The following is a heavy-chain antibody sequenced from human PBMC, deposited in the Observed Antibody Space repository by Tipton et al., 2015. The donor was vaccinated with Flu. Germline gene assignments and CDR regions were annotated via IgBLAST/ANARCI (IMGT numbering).Heavy chain of an antibody. J-gene: IGHJ3*01. CDR1: GYSFTSYY. CDR3: ARQIYYDGTSLRGFDV. CDR2: IYPGDSAA. D-gene: IGHD4-23*01. V-gene: IGHV5-51*01. Sequence: MQLVQSGGEVKEPGESLRISCKGSGYSFTSYYIAWVRQMPGRGLEWMGIIYPGDSAARYSPSLQGQVTISADKSFRTAYLQWSSLKASDSGMYDCARQIYYDGTSLRGFDVWGQGTMVSVSS.